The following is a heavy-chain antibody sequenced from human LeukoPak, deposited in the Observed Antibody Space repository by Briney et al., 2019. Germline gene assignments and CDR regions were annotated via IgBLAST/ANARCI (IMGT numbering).Heavy chain of an antibody. CDR2: IYYSGST. CDR1: GGSISSGGYY. CDR3: ARESPSRVNWFGP. Sequence: SETLSLTCTVSGGSISSGGYYWSWIRQHPGKGLEWIGYIYYSGSTYYNPSLKSRVTISVDASKNQFSLKLSSVIAADTAVYYCARESPSRVNWFGPWGQGTLVTVSS. V-gene: IGHV4-31*03. J-gene: IGHJ5*02.